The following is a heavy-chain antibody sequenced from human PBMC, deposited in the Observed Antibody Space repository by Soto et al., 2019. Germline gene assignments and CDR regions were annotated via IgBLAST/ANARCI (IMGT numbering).Heavy chain of an antibody. CDR1: GFTFSSYW. V-gene: IGHV3-7*01. Sequence: PGGSLRLSCAASGFTFSSYWMSWVRQAPGKGLEWVANIKQDGSEKYYVDSVKGRFTISRDNAKNSLYLQMNSLRAEDTAVYYCASRYYDILTGYYGFDPWGQGTLVTVSS. J-gene: IGHJ5*02. CDR2: IKQDGSEK. CDR3: ASRYYDILTGYYGFDP. D-gene: IGHD3-9*01.